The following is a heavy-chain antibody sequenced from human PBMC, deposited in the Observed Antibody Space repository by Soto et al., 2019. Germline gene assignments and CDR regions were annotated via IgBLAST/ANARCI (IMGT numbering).Heavy chain of an antibody. CDR3: ARSFCRDAVRCNWFDP. CDR2: MNNIGRT. D-gene: IGHD2-8*01. J-gene: IGHJ5*02. V-gene: IGHV4-59*01. CDR1: GAFSSTYY. Sequence: QVQLQESRPGLVKPSETLSLTCTVSGAFSSTYYWSWIWQPPGKGLEWIGYMNNIGRTNYNPSLKSRVTISLDTSKNQFSLKLSSVIAADTAVYYCARSFCRDAVRCNWFDPWGLGTLVTASS.